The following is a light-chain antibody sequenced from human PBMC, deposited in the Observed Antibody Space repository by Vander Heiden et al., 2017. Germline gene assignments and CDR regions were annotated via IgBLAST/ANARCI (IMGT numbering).Light chain of an antibody. J-gene: IGKJ1*01. Sequence: AIRMTQSPSSFSASTGDRVTVSCRASQGISSYLAWYQQKPGKAPKLLIYAAYTLQSGVPSRFSGSRSGTDFTLTISCLQSEDFATYYCQQYHSYPWTFGQGTKVEIK. CDR3: QQYHSYPWT. V-gene: IGKV1-8*01. CDR2: AAY. CDR1: QGISSY.